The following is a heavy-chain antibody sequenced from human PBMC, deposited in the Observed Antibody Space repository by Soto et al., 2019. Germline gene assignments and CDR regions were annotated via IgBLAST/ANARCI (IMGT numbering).Heavy chain of an antibody. J-gene: IGHJ4*02. D-gene: IGHD1-26*01. V-gene: IGHV3-30*18. CDR1: GFTFSSYG. CDR3: AKGPVEWELPCPFDY. Sequence: QVQLVESGGGVVQPGRSLRLSCAASGFTFSSYGMHWVRQAPGKGLEWVAVISYDGSNKYYADSVKGRFTISRDNSKNTLYLQMNSLRAEDTAVYYCAKGPVEWELPCPFDYWGQGTLVTVSS. CDR2: ISYDGSNK.